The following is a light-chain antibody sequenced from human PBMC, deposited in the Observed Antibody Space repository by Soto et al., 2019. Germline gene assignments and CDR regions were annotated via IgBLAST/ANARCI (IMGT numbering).Light chain of an antibody. Sequence: QSALTQAASVSGSPGQSITISCTGTSSDVGAYNYVAWYQQHPGKAPKLMIYDVTNRPAGISNRFSGSKSGNTASLTISGLQADDEADYYCSSYTSSATLVFGGGTKVTVL. J-gene: IGLJ3*02. CDR3: SSYTSSATLV. CDR1: SSDVGAYNY. V-gene: IGLV2-14*03. CDR2: DVT.